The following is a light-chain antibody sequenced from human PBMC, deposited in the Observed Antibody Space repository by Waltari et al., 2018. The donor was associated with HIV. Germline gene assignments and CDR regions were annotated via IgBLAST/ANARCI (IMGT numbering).Light chain of an antibody. CDR3: CSYAGSRRV. CDR2: EVN. CDR1: SRNVGSYNL. J-gene: IGLJ1*01. Sequence: QSALTQPASVSGSPGQSITIPCTGTSRNVGSYNLVSWYQQYPGKAPKLMIYEVNKRPSGISNRFSGSKSGNTASLTISGLQAEDEVDYYCCSYAGSRRVFGTGTKVTVL. V-gene: IGLV2-23*02.